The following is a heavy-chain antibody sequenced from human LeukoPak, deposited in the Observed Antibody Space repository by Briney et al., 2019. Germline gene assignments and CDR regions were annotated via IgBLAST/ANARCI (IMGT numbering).Heavy chain of an antibody. CDR3: ARDQNLVSWGLDYFDY. CDR1: GFSFNAFW. Sequence: GRSLRLSCEASGFSFNAFWMSWVRQAPGKGLEWVANIWQEGSEKYYVDSVKGRFTVSRDNAKNSLYLQMNSLRVEDTAVYYCARDQNLVSWGLDYFDYWGQGTLVTVSS. J-gene: IGHJ4*02. CDR2: IWQEGSEK. V-gene: IGHV3-7*01. D-gene: IGHD3-16*01.